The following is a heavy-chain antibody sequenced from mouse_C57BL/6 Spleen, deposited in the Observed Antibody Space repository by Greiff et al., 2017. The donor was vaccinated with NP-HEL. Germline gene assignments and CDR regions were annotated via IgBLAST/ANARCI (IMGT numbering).Heavy chain of an antibody. CDR1: GYTFTSYW. J-gene: IGHJ1*03. Sequence: QVQLQQPGAELVKPGASVKLSCKASGYTFTSYWMHWVKQRPGQGLEWIGMIHPNSGSTNYNEKFKSKATLTVDKSSSTAYMQLSSLTSEDSAVYYCARANYGNIYWDFEVWGTGTTVTASS. V-gene: IGHV1-64*01. CDR3: ARANYGNIYWDFEV. CDR2: IHPNSGST. D-gene: IGHD2-1*01.